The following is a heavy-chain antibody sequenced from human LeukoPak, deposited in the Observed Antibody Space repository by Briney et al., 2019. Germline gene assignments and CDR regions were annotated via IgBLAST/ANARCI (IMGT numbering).Heavy chain of an antibody. CDR3: ARTSDCSSTSCYPNFDY. CDR2: IIPIFGTA. D-gene: IGHD2-2*01. CDR1: GGTFSSYA. V-gene: IGHV1-69*01. Sequence: GSSVKVSCKASGGTFSSYAISWVRQAPGQGLEWMGGIIPIFGTANYALKFQGRITITADESTSTAYMELSSLRSEDTAVYYCARTSDCSSTSCYPNFDYWGQGTLVTVSS. J-gene: IGHJ4*02.